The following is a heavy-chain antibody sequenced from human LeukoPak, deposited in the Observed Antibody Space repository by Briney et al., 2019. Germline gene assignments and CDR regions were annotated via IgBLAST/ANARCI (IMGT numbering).Heavy chain of an antibody. CDR1: GFTFTKCA. CDR2: ITATGDTA. D-gene: IGHD6-19*01. J-gene: IGHJ4*02. Sequence: GGTLRLSCVASGFTFTKCAMSWIRQAPGKGLEWVAIITATGDTAYYADSVKGRFTISRDNSRNTVYMQMDSLRAEDTAIYYCAGDRNSDWYSPLDYWGQGSQVTVSP. V-gene: IGHV3-23*01. CDR3: AGDRNSDWYSPLDY.